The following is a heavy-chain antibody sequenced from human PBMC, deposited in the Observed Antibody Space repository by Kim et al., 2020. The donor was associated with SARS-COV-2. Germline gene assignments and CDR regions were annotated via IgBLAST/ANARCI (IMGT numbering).Heavy chain of an antibody. V-gene: IGHV5-51*01. D-gene: IGHD6-13*01. CDR3: ARLSKSWYYFDY. J-gene: IGHJ4*02. Sequence: SPSFQGQVTISADKSVGTAYLQWSSLKASETAIYYCARLSKSWYYFDYWGQGTLVTVSS.